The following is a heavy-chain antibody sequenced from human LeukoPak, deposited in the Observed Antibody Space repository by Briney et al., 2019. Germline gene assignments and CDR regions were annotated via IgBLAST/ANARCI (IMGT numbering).Heavy chain of an antibody. V-gene: IGHV3-66*02. CDR1: GFTVSSNY. Sequence: GGSLRLSCAASGFTVSSNYMSWVRQAPGKGLEWVPVIYSGGSTYYADSVKGRFTISRDNSKNTLYLQMNSLRAEDTAVYYCARDSWAGATYDAFDIWGQGTMVTVSS. D-gene: IGHD1-26*01. CDR3: ARDSWAGATYDAFDI. J-gene: IGHJ3*02. CDR2: IYSGGST.